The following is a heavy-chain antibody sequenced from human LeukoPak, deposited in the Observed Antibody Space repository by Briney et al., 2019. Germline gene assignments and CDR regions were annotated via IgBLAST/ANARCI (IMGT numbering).Heavy chain of an antibody. CDR3: AQRRDYGDYKDAFDI. CDR2: IYWDDDK. D-gene: IGHD4-17*01. V-gene: IGHV2-5*02. J-gene: IGHJ3*02. CDR1: GLSLSTSGVG. Sequence: SGPTLVKPTQTLTLTCTLSGLSLSTSGVGVGWIRQPPGKDLEWLALIYWDDDKRYSPSLKSRLTITKDTSKNQVVLTMTNMDPVDTATYYCAQRRDYGDYKDAFDIWGQGTMVTVSS.